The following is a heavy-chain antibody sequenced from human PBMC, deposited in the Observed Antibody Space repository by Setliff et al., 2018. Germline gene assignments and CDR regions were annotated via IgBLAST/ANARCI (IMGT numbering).Heavy chain of an antibody. Sequence: ASVKVSCKASGYTFTSHYMHWVRQAPGLGLEWMGTIHQSSGRTGYAKKFKGRVTMTRDTSTSTVYMDMSSLRSEDTAVYYCARDVCPYHYEGAFDIWGQGTMVTVSS. CDR3: ARDVCPYHYEGAFDI. V-gene: IGHV1-46*01. D-gene: IGHD3-22*01. J-gene: IGHJ3*02. CDR2: IHQSSGRT. CDR1: GYTFTSHY.